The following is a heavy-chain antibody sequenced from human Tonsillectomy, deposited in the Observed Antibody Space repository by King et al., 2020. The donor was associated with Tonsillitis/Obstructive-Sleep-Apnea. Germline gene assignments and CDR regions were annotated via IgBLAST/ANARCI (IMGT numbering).Heavy chain of an antibody. D-gene: IGHD2-2*01. CDR1: GFTVSSNY. CDR3: ARGESVVPAADNWFDP. CDR2: IYSGGST. V-gene: IGHV3-53*04. J-gene: IGHJ5*02. Sequence: VQLVESGGGLVQPGGSLRLSCAASGFTVSSNYMSWVRQAPGKGLEWVSVIYSGGSTYYADSVKGRFTIPRHNSKNTLYLQMNSLRAEDTAVYYCARGESVVPAADNWFDPWGQGTLVTVSS.